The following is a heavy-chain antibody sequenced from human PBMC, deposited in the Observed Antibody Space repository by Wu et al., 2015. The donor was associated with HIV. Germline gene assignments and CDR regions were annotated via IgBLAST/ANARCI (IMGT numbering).Heavy chain of an antibody. CDR3: ARDGSLSALENWFDP. Sequence: QVQLVQSGAEVKKPGSSVKISCKASGATFSNYAISWVRQAPGQGLDWMGGIIPIFGTPKYAQKFQGKITITTDESTSTAYMELSSLRSDDTAVYYCARDGSLSALENWFDPGAREPWSPSPQ. D-gene: IGHD1-1*01. V-gene: IGHV1-69*05. CDR2: IIPIFGTP. J-gene: IGHJ5*02. CDR1: GATFSNYA.